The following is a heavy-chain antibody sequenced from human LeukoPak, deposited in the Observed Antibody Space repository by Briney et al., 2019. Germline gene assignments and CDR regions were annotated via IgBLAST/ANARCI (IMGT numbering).Heavy chain of an antibody. CDR2: INPSGGST. CDR3: ATDYGDFDAFDI. J-gene: IGHJ3*02. CDR1: GYTFTSYY. Sequence: ASVKVSCKASGYTFTSYYMNWVRQAPGQGLEWMGIINPSGGSTSYAQKFQGRVTMTEDTSTDTAYMELSSLRSEDTAVYYCATDYGDFDAFDIWGQGTMVTVSS. V-gene: IGHV1-46*01. D-gene: IGHD4-17*01.